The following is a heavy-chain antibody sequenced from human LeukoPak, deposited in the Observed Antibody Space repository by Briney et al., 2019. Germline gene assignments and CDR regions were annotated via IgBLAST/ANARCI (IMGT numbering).Heavy chain of an antibody. J-gene: IGHJ3*02. V-gene: IGHV4-39*07. Sequence: SETLSLTCTVSGGSISSSSYYWGWIRQPPGKGLEWIGSIYYSGSTYYNPSLKSRVTISVDTSKNQFSLKLSSVTAADTAVYYCARGFSGGGRRRAFDIWGQGTMVTVSS. CDR2: IYYSGST. D-gene: IGHD2-15*01. CDR1: GGSISSSSYY. CDR3: ARGFSGGGRRRAFDI.